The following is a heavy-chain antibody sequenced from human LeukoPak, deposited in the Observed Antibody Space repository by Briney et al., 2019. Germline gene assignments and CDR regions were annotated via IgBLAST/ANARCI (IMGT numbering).Heavy chain of an antibody. Sequence: GGSLRLSCAASGFTFSSYAMSWVRQAPGKGLEWVSAISGSGGSTYYADSVKGRFTISRDNSKNTLYLQMDSLRAEDTAVYYCARSSGSYLYFDYWGQGTLITVSS. D-gene: IGHD1-26*01. CDR2: ISGSGGST. V-gene: IGHV3-23*01. CDR3: ARSSGSYLYFDY. J-gene: IGHJ4*02. CDR1: GFTFSSYA.